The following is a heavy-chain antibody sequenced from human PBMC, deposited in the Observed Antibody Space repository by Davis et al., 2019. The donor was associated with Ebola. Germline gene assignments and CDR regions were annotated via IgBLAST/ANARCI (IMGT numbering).Heavy chain of an antibody. J-gene: IGHJ3*02. CDR3: ASLRRTITGMDDAFDI. D-gene: IGHD2-8*02. Sequence: KVSCKDSGNSFNTHWIGWVRQMPGKGLEWMGIIYTGDSDTKYSPSFRGQVTISADKSIKTAFLQWSSLKASDTAMYYCASLRRTITGMDDAFDIWGQGTKVTVSS. CDR2: IYTGDSDT. V-gene: IGHV5-51*01. CDR1: GNSFNTHW.